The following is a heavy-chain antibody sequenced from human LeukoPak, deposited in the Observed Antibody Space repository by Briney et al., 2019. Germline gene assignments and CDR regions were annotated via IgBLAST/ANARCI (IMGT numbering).Heavy chain of an antibody. CDR2: IYYSGST. CDR3: ARRYCSSTSCYTPHGHYYYYMDV. V-gene: IGHV4-61*01. D-gene: IGHD2-2*02. CDR1: GGSVSSGTYY. Sequence: SETLSLTCTVSGGSVSSGTYYWSWIRQPPGRGLEWIGYIYYSGSTHYNPSLKTRVTISVDTSKNQVSLKLSSVTAADTAVYYCARRYCSSTSCYTPHGHYYYYMDVWGKGTTVTVSS. J-gene: IGHJ6*03.